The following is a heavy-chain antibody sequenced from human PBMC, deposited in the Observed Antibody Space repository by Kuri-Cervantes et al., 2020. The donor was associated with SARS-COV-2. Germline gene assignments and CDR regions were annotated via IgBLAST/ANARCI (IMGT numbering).Heavy chain of an antibody. CDR3: ARVEWYNWNLFDAFDI. CDR1: GFTFSSYW. Sequence: GGSLRLSCAASGFTFSSYWMHWVRQAPGKGLAWVSRINSDGSSTSYADSVKGRFTISRDNAKNTLYLQVNSLRAEDTAVYYCARVEWYNWNLFDAFDIWGQGTMVTVSS. J-gene: IGHJ3*02. CDR2: INSDGSST. V-gene: IGHV3-74*01. D-gene: IGHD1-20*01.